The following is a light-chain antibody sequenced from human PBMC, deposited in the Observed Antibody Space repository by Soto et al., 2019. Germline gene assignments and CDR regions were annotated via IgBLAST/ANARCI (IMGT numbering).Light chain of an antibody. Sequence: DIHMTQSPSSLSTSLGDRVTITSLTSQSISTYLNWYQQKPGKAPKLLIYEASNLQGGVPSRFSGSGSGTDFTLTITSLQPEDFAAYYCQQSYSTPLTFGGGTKVDTK. CDR1: QSISTY. CDR2: EAS. J-gene: IGKJ4*01. V-gene: IGKV1-39*01. CDR3: QQSYSTPLT.